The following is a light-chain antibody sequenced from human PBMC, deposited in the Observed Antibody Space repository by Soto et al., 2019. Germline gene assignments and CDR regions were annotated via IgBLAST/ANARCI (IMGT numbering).Light chain of an antibody. Sequence: QSALTQPASVSVSPGQSITISCTGTSSDVGGYNDVSWYQQHPGKAPKLMIYEVSNRPSGVSNRFSGSQSGNTASLTISGLQAEDEADYYCSSYTTISTLEVFGGGTKLTVL. V-gene: IGLV2-14*01. CDR2: EVS. J-gene: IGLJ3*02. CDR1: SSDVGGYND. CDR3: SSYTTISTLEV.